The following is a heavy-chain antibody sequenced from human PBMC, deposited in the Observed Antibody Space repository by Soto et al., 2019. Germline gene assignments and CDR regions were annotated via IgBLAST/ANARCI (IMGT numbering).Heavy chain of an antibody. J-gene: IGHJ4*02. V-gene: IGHV4-4*02. D-gene: IGHD5-12*01. Sequence: PSETLSLSCPVSGASIGTNNWWCWVRQPPGKGLEWIGEVYHSGTTNCNPSLKSRVTISIDKSKNQFSLTLTSMTAADTALYYCAVPGRGDFDYWSQGTLVTVSS. CDR2: VYHSGTT. CDR3: AVPGRGDFDY. CDR1: GASIGTNNW.